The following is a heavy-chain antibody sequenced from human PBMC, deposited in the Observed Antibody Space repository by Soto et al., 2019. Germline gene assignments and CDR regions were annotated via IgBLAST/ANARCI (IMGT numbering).Heavy chain of an antibody. V-gene: IGHV3-15*01. CDR2: IKSKTDGGTT. Sequence: EVQLVESEGGLVKPGGSLRLSCAASGFTFSNAWMSWVRQAPGKGLEWVGRIKSKTDGGTTDYAAPVKGRFTISRDDSKNTLYLQMNSLKTEDTAVYYCTTRIVGATYFDYWGQGTLVTVSS. CDR1: GFTFSNAW. D-gene: IGHD1-26*01. J-gene: IGHJ4*02. CDR3: TTRIVGATYFDY.